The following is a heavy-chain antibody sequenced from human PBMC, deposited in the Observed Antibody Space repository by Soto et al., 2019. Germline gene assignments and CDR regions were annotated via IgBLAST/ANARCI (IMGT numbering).Heavy chain of an antibody. J-gene: IGHJ4*02. Sequence: SETLSLTCTVYGGSISSGGYYWSWIRQPPGKGLEWIGYIYYSGSTNYNPSLKSRVTISVDTSKNQFSLKLSSVTAADTAVYYCARHTLLYDFWALVYWGQGTLVTVSS. CDR3: ARHTLLYDFWALVY. D-gene: IGHD3-3*01. CDR2: IYYSGST. V-gene: IGHV4-61*08. CDR1: GGSISSGGYY.